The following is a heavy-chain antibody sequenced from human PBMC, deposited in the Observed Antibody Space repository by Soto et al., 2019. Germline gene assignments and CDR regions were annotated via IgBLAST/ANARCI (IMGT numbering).Heavy chain of an antibody. CDR2: MNPNSGGT. J-gene: IGHJ6*02. CDR1: GYTFTGYY. V-gene: IGHV1-2*02. CDR3: ARDIVVVPAARIGMDV. D-gene: IGHD2-2*01. Sequence: QVQLVQSGAEVKKPEASVKVSCKASGYTFTGYYMHWVRQAPGQGLEWMGWMNPNSGGTNYAQKFQGRVTMTRDTSISTAYMELSRLRSDDTAVYYCARDIVVVPAARIGMDVWGQGTTVTVSS.